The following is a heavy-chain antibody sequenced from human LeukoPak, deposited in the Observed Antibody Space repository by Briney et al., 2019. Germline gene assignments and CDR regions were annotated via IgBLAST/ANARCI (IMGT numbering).Heavy chain of an antibody. D-gene: IGHD6-19*01. Sequence: PGGSMRLSCAASGFTFSSYGMHWVRQAPGKGLEWVAVISYDGSNKYYADSVKGRFTISRDNSKNTLYLQMNSLRAEDTAVYYCAKDSYSSGSTGFYWGQGTLVTVSS. V-gene: IGHV3-30*18. CDR3: AKDSYSSGSTGFY. J-gene: IGHJ4*02. CDR2: ISYDGSNK. CDR1: GFTFSSYG.